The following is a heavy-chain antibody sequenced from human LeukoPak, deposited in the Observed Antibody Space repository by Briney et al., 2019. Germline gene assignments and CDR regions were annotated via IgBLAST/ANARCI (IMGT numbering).Heavy chain of an antibody. Sequence: SVKVSCKASGGTFSSGAISWVRQAPGQGLEWMGGIIPIFGTANYAQKFQGRVTITTDESTSTAYMELSSLRSEDTAVYYCASSSNWNYIMAYWGQGTLVTVSS. CDR3: ASSSNWNYIMAY. J-gene: IGHJ4*02. V-gene: IGHV1-69*05. CDR1: GGTFSSGA. CDR2: IIPIFGTA. D-gene: IGHD1-7*01.